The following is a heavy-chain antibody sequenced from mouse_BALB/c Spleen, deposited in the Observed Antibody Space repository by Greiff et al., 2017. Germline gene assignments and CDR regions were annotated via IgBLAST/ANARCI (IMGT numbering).Heavy chain of an antibody. Sequence: EVKLVESGGGLVQPGGSLRLSCATSGFTFTDYYMSWVRQPPGKALEWLGFIRNKANGYTTEYSASVKGRFTISRDNSQSILYLQMNTLRAEDSATYYCARDRDYGYGYYAMDYWGQGTSVTVSS. J-gene: IGHJ4*01. D-gene: IGHD1-2*01. CDR1: GFTFTDYY. CDR3: ARDRDYGYGYYAMDY. V-gene: IGHV7-3*02. CDR2: IRNKANGYTT.